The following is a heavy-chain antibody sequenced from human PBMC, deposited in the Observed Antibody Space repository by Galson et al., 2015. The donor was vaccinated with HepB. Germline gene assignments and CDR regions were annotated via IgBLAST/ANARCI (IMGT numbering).Heavy chain of an antibody. CDR1: EFTFSTYY. D-gene: IGHD3-16*01. Sequence: SLRLSCAASEFTFSTYYMNWVRQAPGKGLEWVSSISTSSKTIYYTDSVKGRFTISRENAKSSLYLQMKSLRAEDTAVYYCSRGRFAMDVWGQGTTVTVSS. CDR2: ISTSSKTI. V-gene: IGHV3-48*01. J-gene: IGHJ6*02. CDR3: SRGRFAMDV.